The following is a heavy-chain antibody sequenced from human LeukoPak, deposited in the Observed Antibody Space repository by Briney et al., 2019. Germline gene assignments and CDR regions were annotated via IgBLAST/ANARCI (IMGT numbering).Heavy chain of an antibody. V-gene: IGHV3-53*01. D-gene: IGHD3-10*01. CDR3: ARVPMVRGVIRGISEYYFDY. J-gene: IGHJ4*02. CDR1: AFSLNAYN. Sequence: GGSLRLSCAASAFSLNAYNMNWVRQAPGKGLEWVSVIYSGGSTYYADSVKGRFTISRDNSKNTLYLQMNSLRAEDTAVYYCARVPMVRGVIRGISEYYFDYWGQGTLVTVSS. CDR2: IYSGGST.